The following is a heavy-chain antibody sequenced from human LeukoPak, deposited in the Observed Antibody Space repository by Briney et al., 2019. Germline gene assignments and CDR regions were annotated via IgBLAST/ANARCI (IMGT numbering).Heavy chain of an antibody. Sequence: GGSLRLSCAASGFTFSSYWMHWVRQAPGKGLVWVSRINSDGSSTSYADSVKGRFTISRDNAKNTLYLQMNSLRAEDTAVYYCARSYDTSGYYYNFDYWGQGTLVTVSS. V-gene: IGHV3-74*01. CDR1: GFTFSSYW. D-gene: IGHD3-22*01. CDR3: ARSYDTSGYYYNFDY. CDR2: INSDGSST. J-gene: IGHJ4*02.